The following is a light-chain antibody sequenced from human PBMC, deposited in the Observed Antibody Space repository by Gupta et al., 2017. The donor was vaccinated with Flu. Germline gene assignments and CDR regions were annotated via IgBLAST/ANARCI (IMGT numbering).Light chain of an antibody. Sequence: CTRSSGSIASSSVQWYQQRPGSPPTTGIYANDHRPSGVPDRFSGSIDSSSNSASLTISGLRTEDEAYYYCPYYDSTKRDIFGPGTKVAVL. J-gene: IGLJ1*01. CDR1: SGSIASSS. CDR2: AND. V-gene: IGLV6-57*01. CDR3: PYYDSTKRDI.